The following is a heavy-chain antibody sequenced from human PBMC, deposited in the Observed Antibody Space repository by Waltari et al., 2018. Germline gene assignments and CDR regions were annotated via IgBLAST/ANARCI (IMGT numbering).Heavy chain of an antibody. J-gene: IGHJ4*02. D-gene: IGHD1-26*01. CDR2: IYYNGAS. V-gene: IGHV4-38-2*02. CDR3: ATLGVGATGVDY. CDR1: GYFLNTYHY. Sequence: QEQLQESGPGLVQPSQTLSLTCTVSGYFLNTYHYWGWIRQPPGKGLEWIGSIYYNGASYYNSSLGTRVTISLDTSINQFSLKLSSVTAADTAVYYCATLGVGATGVDYWGQGTLVTVSS.